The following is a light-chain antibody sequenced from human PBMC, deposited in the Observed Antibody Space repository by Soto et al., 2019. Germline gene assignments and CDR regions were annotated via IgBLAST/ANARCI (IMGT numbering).Light chain of an antibody. CDR3: QQYGSSPRNT. V-gene: IGKV3-20*01. CDR2: GAS. Sequence: EIVLAQSPGTLSLSPGERATLSCRASQSVSSSYLVWYQQKPGQAPRLLIYGASSRATGIPDRFSGSGSGTDFTLTISRLEPEDFAVYYCQQYGSSPRNTFGQGTRLEIK. CDR1: QSVSSSY. J-gene: IGKJ5*01.